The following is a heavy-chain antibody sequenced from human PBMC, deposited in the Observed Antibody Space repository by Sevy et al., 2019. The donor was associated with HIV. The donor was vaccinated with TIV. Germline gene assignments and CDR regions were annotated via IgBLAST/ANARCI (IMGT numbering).Heavy chain of an antibody. V-gene: IGHV3-23*01. CDR2: ISNSGGST. D-gene: IGHD1-26*01. Sequence: GGSLRLSCAASGFTFNSYAMSWVRQAPGKGLEWVSSISNSGGSTYYADSVKGRFTISRDNSQNSLYLQMNSLRAEDTALYYGAKDSRGNYYYFDNWGQRTLVTVSS. J-gene: IGHJ4*02. CDR3: AKDSRGNYYYFDN. CDR1: GFTFNSYA.